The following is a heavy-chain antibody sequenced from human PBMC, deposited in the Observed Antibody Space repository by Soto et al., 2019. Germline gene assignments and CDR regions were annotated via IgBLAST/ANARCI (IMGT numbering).Heavy chain of an antibody. Sequence: ASVNVSCKASGYTFTSYYMHWVRQAPGQGLEWMGIINPSGGSTSYAQKFQGRVTMTRDTSTSTVYMELSSLRSEDTAVYYCAVLSGGGGDHDDAVDIWGQGTMVTVSS. CDR2: INPSGGST. CDR1: GYTFTSYY. D-gene: IGHD2-21*02. J-gene: IGHJ3*02. CDR3: AVLSGGGGDHDDAVDI. V-gene: IGHV1-46*01.